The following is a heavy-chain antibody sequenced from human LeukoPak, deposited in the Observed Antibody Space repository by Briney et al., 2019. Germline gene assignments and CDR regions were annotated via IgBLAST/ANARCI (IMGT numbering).Heavy chain of an antibody. CDR2: FDPEDGET. CDR3: AIGITKLGSNWFDP. V-gene: IGHV1-24*01. J-gene: IGHJ5*02. CDR1: GYTLTELS. Sequence: ASVKVSCKASGYTLTELSMHWVRQAPGKGLEWMGGFDPEDGETIYAQKFQGRVTMTEDTSTDTAYMELSSLRSEDTAVYYCAIGITKLGSNWFDPWGQGTLVTVSS. D-gene: IGHD3-3*01.